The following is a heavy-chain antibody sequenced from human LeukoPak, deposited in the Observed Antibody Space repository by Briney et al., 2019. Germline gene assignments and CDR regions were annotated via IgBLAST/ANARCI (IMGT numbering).Heavy chain of an antibody. D-gene: IGHD6-19*01. V-gene: IGHV3-23*01. Sequence: GGSLRLPCAASGFIFSRYAMSWVPQAPGKGVVCVSASMGSGESTIDADSVKGRFAISRDNSKNSLDLQKNSVRAENTALYYCAKDLPAVAYLHGAFDFWGQGTMVTVSS. CDR3: AKDLPAVAYLHGAFDF. CDR1: GFIFSRYA. J-gene: IGHJ3*01. CDR2: SMGSGEST.